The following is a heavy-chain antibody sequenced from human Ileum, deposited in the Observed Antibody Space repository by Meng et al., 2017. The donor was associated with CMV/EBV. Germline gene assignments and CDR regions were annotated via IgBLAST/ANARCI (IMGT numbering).Heavy chain of an antibody. V-gene: IGHV4-38-2*01. CDR3: VRKWGATSPYYSDY. J-gene: IGHJ4*02. D-gene: IGHD1-26*01. CDR1: GYSISNGYY. Sequence: SETLSPTCAVSGYSISNGYYWGWIRQPPGKGLEWIGSMYHSGNTYYNPSLKSRVTISVDTSKNQFSLKLRSVTAADTAVYYCVRKWGATSPYYSDYWGQGTLVTVSS. CDR2: MYHSGNT.